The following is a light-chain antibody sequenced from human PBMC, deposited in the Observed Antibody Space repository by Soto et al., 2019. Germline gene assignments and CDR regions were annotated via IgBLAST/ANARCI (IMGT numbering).Light chain of an antibody. Sequence: DIQMTQSPSTLSASVGDRVTITCRASQSISSWLAWYQQKPGKAPKLLIYKASSLESGVPPRFSGGGSGTEFTLSISSLQPDDFATYYCQQYDSFPRTFGQGTKVEIK. J-gene: IGKJ1*01. CDR2: KAS. CDR3: QQYDSFPRT. V-gene: IGKV1-5*03. CDR1: QSISSW.